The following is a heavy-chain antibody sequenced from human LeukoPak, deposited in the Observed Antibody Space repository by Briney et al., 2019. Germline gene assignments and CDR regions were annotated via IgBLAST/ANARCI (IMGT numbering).Heavy chain of an antibody. CDR2: ISYDGSNK. J-gene: IGHJ4*02. CDR3: ARDGRNYYDRSGYYSALAY. D-gene: IGHD3-22*01. V-gene: IGHV3-30-3*01. CDR1: GFTFSTYA. Sequence: GGSLRLSCAASGFTFSTYAMHWVRQAPGKGLEWVAVISYDGSNKYYADSVKGRFNISRDNSKNTLYLQMNSLRADDTAVYYCARDGRNYYDRSGYYSALAYWGQGTLVTVSS.